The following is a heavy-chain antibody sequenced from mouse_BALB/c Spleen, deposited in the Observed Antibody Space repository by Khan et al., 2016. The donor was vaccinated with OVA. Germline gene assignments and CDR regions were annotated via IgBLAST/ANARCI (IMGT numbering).Heavy chain of an antibody. J-gene: IGHJ1*01. D-gene: IGHD1-1*02. Sequence: QIQLVQSGPEVKKPGETVKISCKASGYSFTNYGMNWVRQAPGKGLKWMGWINTYTGEPTYADDFTGRFAFSLETSASTAYLQINNLKNEDTATXFCASGGYWYFDVWGAGTTVTVSS. CDR1: GYSFTNYG. CDR3: ASGGYWYFDV. CDR2: INTYTGEP. V-gene: IGHV9-3-1*01.